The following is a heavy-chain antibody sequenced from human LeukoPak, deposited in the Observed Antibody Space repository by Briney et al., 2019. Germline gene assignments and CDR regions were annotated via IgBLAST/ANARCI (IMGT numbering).Heavy chain of an antibody. V-gene: IGHV3-23*01. Sequence: GGSLRLSCAASGFTFSSYTMSWVRQAPGKGLEWVSGVSGSGGSTHYADSVKGRFTISRDNSKNTLYLQMNSLRAKDTAVYYCAASLPNIVVVPATKGPFGYWGLGTLVTVSS. D-gene: IGHD2-2*01. CDR2: VSGSGGST. J-gene: IGHJ4*02. CDR3: AASLPNIVVVPATKGPFGY. CDR1: GFTFSSYT.